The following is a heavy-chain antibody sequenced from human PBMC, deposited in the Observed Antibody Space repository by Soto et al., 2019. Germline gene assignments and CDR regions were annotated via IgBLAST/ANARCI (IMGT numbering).Heavy chain of an antibody. V-gene: IGHV4-4*07. D-gene: IGHD1-1*01. CDR3: VRDGTKTLRDWFDP. J-gene: IGHJ5*02. CDR1: GSSISGFY. Sequence: SETLSIACPVSGSSISGFYWSWIRKSAGKGLEWIGRIYATGTTDYNPSLKSRVMMSVDTSKKQFSLKLRSVTAADTAVYYCVRDGTKTLRDWFDPWGQGISVTVSS. CDR2: IYATGTT.